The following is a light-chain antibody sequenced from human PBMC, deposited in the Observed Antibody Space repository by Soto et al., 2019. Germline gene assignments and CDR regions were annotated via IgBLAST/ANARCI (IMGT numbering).Light chain of an antibody. CDR3: QSYDSSLSGYV. V-gene: IGLV1-40*01. J-gene: IGLJ1*01. Sequence: QSVLTQPPSVSGAPGQRVTISCTGSSHNIGAGYDVHWYQQLPGTAPKLLIYGNSNRPSGVPDRFSGSKSGTSASLAITGLQAEDEADYYFQSYDSSLSGYVFGTGTKLTVL. CDR1: SHNIGAGYD. CDR2: GNS.